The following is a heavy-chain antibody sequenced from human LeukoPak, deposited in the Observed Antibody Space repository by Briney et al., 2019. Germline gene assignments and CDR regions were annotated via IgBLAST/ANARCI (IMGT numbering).Heavy chain of an antibody. Sequence: GASVKVSCKASGYTFTSYGISWVRQAPGQGLEWMGWISAYNGNTNYAQKLQGRVTMTTDTSTSTAYMELRSLRSDDTAVYYCARALYCSSTSCYTVHWYFDFWGRGTLVTVSS. J-gene: IGHJ2*01. CDR3: ARALYCSSTSCYTVHWYFDF. D-gene: IGHD2-2*02. CDR2: ISAYNGNT. V-gene: IGHV1-18*01. CDR1: GYTFTSYG.